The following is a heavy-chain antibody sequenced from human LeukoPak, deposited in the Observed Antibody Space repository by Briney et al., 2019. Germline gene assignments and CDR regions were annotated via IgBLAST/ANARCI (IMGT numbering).Heavy chain of an antibody. CDR3: ARGSNYYDSSGYYLSLVDY. V-gene: IGHV3-74*01. CDR2: INSDGSST. Sequence: GVSLRRSCAASGFTFSSYWMHWVRQAPGKGLVWVSRINSDGSSTSYADSVKGRFTTSRDNAKNTLYLQMNSLRAEDTAVYYCARGSNYYDSSGYYLSLVDYWGQGTLVTVSS. D-gene: IGHD3-22*01. J-gene: IGHJ4*02. CDR1: GFTFSSYW.